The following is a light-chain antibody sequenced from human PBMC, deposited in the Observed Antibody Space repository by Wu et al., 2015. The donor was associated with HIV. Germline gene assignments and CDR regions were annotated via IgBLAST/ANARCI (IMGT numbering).Light chain of an antibody. J-gene: IGKJ2*01. Sequence: EIVLTQSPGTLSLSQGERATLSCRASESVSNSHVAWYQQKPGQAPRLLMYDASRRATGIPDRFSGSGSGTDFALTISGLGPEDFAVYYCQQRSSWPQTFGQGTKLQIK. V-gene: IGKV3D-20*02. CDR2: DAS. CDR1: ESVSNSH. CDR3: QQRSSWPQT.